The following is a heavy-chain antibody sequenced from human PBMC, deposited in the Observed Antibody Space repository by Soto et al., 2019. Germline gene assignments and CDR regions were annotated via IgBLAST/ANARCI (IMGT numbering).Heavy chain of an antibody. J-gene: IGHJ6*02. CDR3: ARILVAALRGSYYDGMDD. D-gene: IGHD5-12*01. V-gene: IGHV1-3*05. Sequence: QVHLVQSGAEEKKPGASVKVSCKASGYIFTSYGLHWVRQAPGQRLEWMGWINADNGNTKYSQKFQGRVTITRDTSASTAYMELSSLRSEDTAVYYCARILVAALRGSYYDGMDDWGLGTTVTVSS. CDR2: INADNGNT. CDR1: GYIFTSYG.